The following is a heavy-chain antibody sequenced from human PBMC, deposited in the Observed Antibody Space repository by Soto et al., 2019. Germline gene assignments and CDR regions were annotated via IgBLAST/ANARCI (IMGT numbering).Heavy chain of an antibody. CDR1: GSTFSSYW. CDR2: INSDGSST. Sequence: GGSLRLSCAASGSTFSSYWMHWVRQAPGKGLVWVSRINSDGSSTSYADSVKGRFTISRDNAKNTLYLQMNSLRAEDTAVYYCARDXYDILTGYDYYYYGMDVWGQGTTVTVSS. CDR3: ARDXYDILTGYDYYYYGMDV. D-gene: IGHD3-9*01. J-gene: IGHJ6*02. V-gene: IGHV3-74*01.